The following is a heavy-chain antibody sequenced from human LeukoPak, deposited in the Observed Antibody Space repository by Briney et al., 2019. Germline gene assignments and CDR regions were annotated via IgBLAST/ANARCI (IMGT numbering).Heavy chain of an antibody. D-gene: IGHD2-2*02. Sequence: GGSLRLSCAASGLTFSSYWMSWVRQAPGKGLEWVANIKQGGREKYYVDSVKRRFTISIHNAKNSLHLQMNSLRADDTAVYYCSAAAISPFDDWRQGTLVTDCS. CDR2: IKQGGREK. CDR3: SAAAISPFDD. J-gene: IGHJ4*02. CDR1: GLTFSSYW. V-gene: IGHV3-7*01.